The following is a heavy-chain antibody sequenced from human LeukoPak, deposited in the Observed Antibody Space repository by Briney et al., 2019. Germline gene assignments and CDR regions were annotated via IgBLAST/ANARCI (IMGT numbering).Heavy chain of an antibody. Sequence: SETLSLTCAVYGGSFSAYYWTWIRQPPGKGLEWIGEISPGGSTNYNPSHKSRVTISVDSSQIQFSLKLRSVTAADTAVYYCAGIEMATTKFACWGQGTLVTVSS. V-gene: IGHV4-34*01. J-gene: IGHJ4*02. CDR3: AGIEMATTKFAC. D-gene: IGHD5-24*01. CDR1: GGSFSAYY. CDR2: ISPGGST.